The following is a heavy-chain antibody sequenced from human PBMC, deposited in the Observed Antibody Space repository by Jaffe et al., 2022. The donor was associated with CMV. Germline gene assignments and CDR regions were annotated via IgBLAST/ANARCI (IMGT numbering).Heavy chain of an antibody. V-gene: IGHV4-39*01. J-gene: IGHJ2*01. CDR3: ARRKYYYGSGSYYAWYFDL. D-gene: IGHD3-10*01. CDR2: IYYSGST. CDR1: GGSISSSSYY. Sequence: QLQLQESGPGLVKPSETLSLTCTVSGGSISSSSYYWGWIRQPPGKGLEWIGSIYYSGSTYYNPSLKSRVTISVDTSKNQFSLKLSSVTAADTAVYYCARRKYYYGSGSYYAWYFDLWGRGTLVTVSS.